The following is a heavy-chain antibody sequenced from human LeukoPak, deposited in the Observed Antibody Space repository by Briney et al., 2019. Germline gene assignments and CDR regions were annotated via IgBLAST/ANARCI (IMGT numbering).Heavy chain of an antibody. D-gene: IGHD3-10*02. CDR1: GGSISSYY. J-gene: IGHJ4*02. CDR3: AREGARTACSFDY. CDR2: YSGST. V-gene: IGHV4-59*01. Sequence: KASETLSLTCTVSGGSISSYYWSWIRQPPGKGLEWIGYYSGSTNYNPSLKSRVTISVETSKNEFSLKLRSVTAADTAVYYCAREGARTACSFDYWGQGTLVTVSS.